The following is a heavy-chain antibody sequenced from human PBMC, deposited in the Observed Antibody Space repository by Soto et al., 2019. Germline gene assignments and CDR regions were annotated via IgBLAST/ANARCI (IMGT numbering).Heavy chain of an antibody. V-gene: IGHV3-23*01. Sequence: PGGSLRLSCAASGFTFTTYAMNWVRQAPGKGLEWISGISGSGDRTFYADSVKGRFTISRDNFKRVVYLQMNSLRVGDTAIYYCAKDCSWWSGGDAFDIWGQGTMVTVSS. CDR3: AKDCSWWSGGDAFDI. CDR2: ISGSGDRT. J-gene: IGHJ3*02. D-gene: IGHD3-3*01. CDR1: GFTFTTYA.